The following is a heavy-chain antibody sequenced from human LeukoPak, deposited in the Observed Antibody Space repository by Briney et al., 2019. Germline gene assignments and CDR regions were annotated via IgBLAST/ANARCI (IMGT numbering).Heavy chain of an antibody. Sequence: GGSLRLSCAASGFTFSSYGMHWVRQAPGKGLEWVAVIWYDGSNKYYADSVKGRFTISRDNSKNTLYLQMNSLRAEDTAVYYCAREGIAVAGPSKRPFDHWGQGTLVTVSS. D-gene: IGHD6-19*01. J-gene: IGHJ4*02. CDR2: IWYDGSNK. CDR1: GFTFSSYG. V-gene: IGHV3-33*01. CDR3: AREGIAVAGPSKRPFDH.